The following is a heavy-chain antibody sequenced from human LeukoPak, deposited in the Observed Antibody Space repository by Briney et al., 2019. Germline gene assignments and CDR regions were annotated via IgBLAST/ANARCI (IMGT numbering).Heavy chain of an antibody. CDR1: GGSISGYY. J-gene: IGHJ6*03. CDR2: ISYSGST. CDR3: AREVAEGYDYYMDV. Sequence: SETLSLTCTGSGGSISGYYWSWIRQPPGKGLERIGNISYSGSTNYSPSLESRVTISVSSSKHQFYLRLSSVMAADTAVYYCAREVAEGYDYYMDVWGKGTTVTISS. V-gene: IGHV4-59*01.